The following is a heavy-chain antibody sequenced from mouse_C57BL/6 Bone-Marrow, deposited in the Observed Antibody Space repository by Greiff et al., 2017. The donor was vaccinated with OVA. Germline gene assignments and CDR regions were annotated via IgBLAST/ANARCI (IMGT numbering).Heavy chain of an antibody. D-gene: IGHD1-1*01. V-gene: IGHV5-9*01. CDR3: ARPYYYDWYFDV. CDR1: GFTFSSYT. J-gene: IGHJ1*03. Sequence: EVQLVESGGGLVKPGGSLKLSCAASGFTFSSYTMSWVRQTPEKRLEWVATISGGGGNTYYPDSVKGRFTISRDNAKNTLYLQMSSLRSEDTALYYCARPYYYDWYFDVWGTGTTVTVSS. CDR2: ISGGGGNT.